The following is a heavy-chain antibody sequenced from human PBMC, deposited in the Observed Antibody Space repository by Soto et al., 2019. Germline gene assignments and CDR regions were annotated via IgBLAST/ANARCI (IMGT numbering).Heavy chain of an antibody. Sequence: GGSLRLSCAASGFTFSSYAMHWVRQAPGKGLEWVAVISYDGSNKYYADSVKGRFTISRDNSKNTLYLQMNSLRAEDTAVYYCASGGQGRGENGLRTNFDYWGQGTLVTVSS. J-gene: IGHJ4*02. CDR3: ASGGQGRGENGLRTNFDY. V-gene: IGHV3-30-3*01. D-gene: IGHD3-16*01. CDR1: GFTFSSYA. CDR2: ISYDGSNK.